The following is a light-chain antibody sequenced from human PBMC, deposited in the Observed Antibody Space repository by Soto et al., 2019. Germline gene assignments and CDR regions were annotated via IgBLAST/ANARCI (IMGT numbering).Light chain of an antibody. Sequence: DIQMTQSPSTLSASIGDTVTITCRTSQSVDTWLAWYQHKAGKAPKLLIYRASSLATGVPSRFSGSGSGTAFTPPITRLQADDFATYYCQHYNDYSRVFGQGTQVEIK. CDR3: QHYNDYSRV. CDR2: RAS. V-gene: IGKV1-5*03. CDR1: QSVDTW. J-gene: IGKJ1*01.